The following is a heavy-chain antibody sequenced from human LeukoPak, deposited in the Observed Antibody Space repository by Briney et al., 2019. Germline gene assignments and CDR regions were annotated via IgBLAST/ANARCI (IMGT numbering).Heavy chain of an antibody. J-gene: IGHJ3*02. CDR2: INHSGST. CDR3: ARVPPYYDFWSGYYHDAFDI. Sequence: KSSETLSLTCAVYGGSFSGYYWSWIRQPPGKGLEWIGEINHSGSTNYNPSLKSRVTISVDTSKNQFSLKLSSVTAADTAVYYCARVPPYYDFWSGYYHDAFDIWGQGTMVTVSS. CDR1: GGSFSGYY. V-gene: IGHV4-34*01. D-gene: IGHD3-3*01.